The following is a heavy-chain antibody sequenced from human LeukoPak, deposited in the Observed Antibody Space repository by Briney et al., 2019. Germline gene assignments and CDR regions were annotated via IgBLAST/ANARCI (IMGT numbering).Heavy chain of an antibody. CDR3: AREGYDFWSGYYGFDP. CDR2: ISYDGSNK. D-gene: IGHD3-3*01. CDR1: GFTFSSYA. J-gene: IGHJ5*02. V-gene: IGHV3-30*01. Sequence: GRSLRLSCAASGFTFSSYAMHWVRQAPGKGLEWVAVISYDGSNKYYADSVKGRFTISRDNSKNTLYLQMNSLRAEDTAVYYCAREGYDFWSGYYGFDPWGQGTLVTVSS.